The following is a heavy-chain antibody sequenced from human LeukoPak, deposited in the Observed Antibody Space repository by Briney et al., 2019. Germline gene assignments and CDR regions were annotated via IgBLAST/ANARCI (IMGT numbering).Heavy chain of an antibody. CDR2: ITGSGAFT. J-gene: IGHJ4*02. Sequence: GGSLRLSCAASGFSFIKYSMTWVRQAPGKGLEWVSAITGSGAFTDYADSVKGRFTISRDNSKNTLYLQMNSLRAEDTAVYYCARGWQSFDYWGQGTLVTVSS. D-gene: IGHD6-13*01. CDR1: GFSFIKYS. V-gene: IGHV3-23*01. CDR3: ARGWQSFDY.